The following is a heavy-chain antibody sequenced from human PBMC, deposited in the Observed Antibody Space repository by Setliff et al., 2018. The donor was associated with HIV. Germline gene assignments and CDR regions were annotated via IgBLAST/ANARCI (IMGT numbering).Heavy chain of an antibody. CDR3: ARLLPGDYYGSGSYFDY. D-gene: IGHD3-10*01. V-gene: IGHV4-38-2*01. Sequence: SETLSLTCVVSTYSISSGFYWAWIRQPPGKGLEWIGSIYHSGSTYYNPSLKSRVTISIDTSKNQFSLRLTSVTAADTAVYYCARLLPGDYYGSGSYFDYWGQGTLVT. CDR2: IYHSGST. CDR1: TYSISSGFY. J-gene: IGHJ4*02.